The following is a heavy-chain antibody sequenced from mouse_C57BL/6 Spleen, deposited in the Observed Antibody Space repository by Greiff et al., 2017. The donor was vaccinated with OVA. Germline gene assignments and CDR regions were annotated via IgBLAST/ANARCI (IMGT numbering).Heavy chain of an antibody. Sequence: VQLQQSGPELVKPGASVKISCKASGYTFTDYYMNWVKQSHGKSLEWIGDINPNNGGTSYNQKFKGKATLTVDKSSSTAYMELRSLTSEDSAVYYCARSLYGNPAWFAYWGQGTLVTVSA. CDR2: INPNNGGT. CDR3: ARSLYGNPAWFAY. V-gene: IGHV1-26*01. CDR1: GYTFTDYY. J-gene: IGHJ3*01. D-gene: IGHD2-10*02.